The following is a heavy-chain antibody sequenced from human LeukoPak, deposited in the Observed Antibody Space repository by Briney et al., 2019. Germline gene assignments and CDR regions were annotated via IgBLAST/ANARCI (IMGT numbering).Heavy chain of an antibody. CDR1: GYTLTELS. CDR2: FDPEDGET. Sequence: ASVKVSCKVSGYTLTELSMHWVRQAPGKGLEWMGGFDPEDGETIYAQKFQGRVTMTEDTSTDTAYMELSSLRSEDTAVYYCVTFYPKYGDYFDYWGQGTLVTVSS. CDR3: VTFYPKYGDYFDY. D-gene: IGHD4-17*01. J-gene: IGHJ4*02. V-gene: IGHV1-24*01.